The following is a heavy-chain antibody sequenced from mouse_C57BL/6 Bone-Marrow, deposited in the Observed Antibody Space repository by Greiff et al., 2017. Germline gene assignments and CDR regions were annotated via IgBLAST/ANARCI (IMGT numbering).Heavy chain of an antibody. D-gene: IGHD1-1*01. J-gene: IGHJ1*03. Sequence: EVKLVESGGGLVKPGGSLKLSCAASGFTFSSYTMSWVRQTPEKRLQWVAAISGGGGNTYYPASVQGRFTISRDTDKNILYLQMSSLRTEDTALYYCSRQVTTVLSTKYFDVWGTGTTVTVSA. CDR2: ISGGGGNT. CDR3: SRQVTTVLSTKYFDV. CDR1: GFTFSSYT. V-gene: IGHV5-9*01.